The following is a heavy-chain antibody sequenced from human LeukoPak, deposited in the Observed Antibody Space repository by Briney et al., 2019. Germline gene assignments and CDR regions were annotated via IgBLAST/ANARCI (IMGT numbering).Heavy chain of an antibody. Sequence: PGGSLRLSCAASGFTFSSYAMHWVRQAPGKGLEWVAVISYDGSNKYYADSVKGRFTISRDNSKNTLYLQMNSLRTDDTAVYYCARAHYYDSSGYYDSYWGQGTLVTVSS. CDR2: ISYDGSNK. D-gene: IGHD3-22*01. CDR3: ARAHYYDSSGYYDSY. J-gene: IGHJ4*02. V-gene: IGHV3-30*04. CDR1: GFTFSSYA.